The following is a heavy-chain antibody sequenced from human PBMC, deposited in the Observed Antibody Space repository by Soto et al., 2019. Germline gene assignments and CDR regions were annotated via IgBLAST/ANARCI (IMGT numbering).Heavy chain of an antibody. D-gene: IGHD3-22*01. CDR1: GFTFSSYS. CDR3: ARDPDNYYDSSGGGY. Sequence: GGSLRLSCAASGFTFSSYSMNWVRQAPGKGLEWVSSISSSSSYIYYADSVKGRFTISRDNAKNSLYLQMNSLRAEDTAVYYCARDPDNYYDSSGGGYWGQGTLVTVSS. V-gene: IGHV3-21*01. CDR2: ISSSSSYI. J-gene: IGHJ4*02.